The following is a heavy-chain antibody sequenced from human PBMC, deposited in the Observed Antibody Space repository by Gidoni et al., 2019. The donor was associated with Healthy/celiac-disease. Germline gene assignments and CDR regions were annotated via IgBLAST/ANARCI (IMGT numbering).Heavy chain of an antibody. CDR3: ARLSTGIAAARDAFDI. J-gene: IGHJ3*02. V-gene: IGHV3-21*01. Sequence: EVQLVESGGGLVKPGGSLRLSCAASGFTFSSYSMNWVRQAPGKGLGWVSSISSSSSYIYYADSVKGRFTISRDNAKNSLYLQMNSLRAEDTAVYYCARLSTGIAAARDAFDIWGQGTMVTVSS. CDR2: ISSSSSYI. CDR1: GFTFSSYS. D-gene: IGHD6-13*01.